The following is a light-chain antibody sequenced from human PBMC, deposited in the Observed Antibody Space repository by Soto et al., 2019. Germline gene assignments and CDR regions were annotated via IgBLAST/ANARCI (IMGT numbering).Light chain of an antibody. CDR1: HSLLHSNGYNY. J-gene: IGKJ1*01. CDR2: LGS. V-gene: IGKV2-28*01. Sequence: DIVMTQSPLSLPFTPGEPASISCRSSHSLLHSNGYNYLDWYLQKPGQSPQLLIYLGSNRASGVPSRFSGSGSGTEFTLTISSLQPDDFATYYCQHYNSYSEAFGQGTKVDI. CDR3: QHYNSYSEA.